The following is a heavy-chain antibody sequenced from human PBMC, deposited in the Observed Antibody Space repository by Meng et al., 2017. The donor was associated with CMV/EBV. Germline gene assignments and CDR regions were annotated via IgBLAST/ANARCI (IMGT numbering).Heavy chain of an antibody. D-gene: IGHD3-3*01. Sequence: GSLRLSCAVYGGSFSGYYWSWIRQPPGKGLGWIGYIYYSGSTNYNPSLKSRVTISVDTSKNQFSLKLSSVTAADTAVYYCARANEHYDFWSGYYRAFDIWGQGTMVTVSS. CDR2: IYYSGST. J-gene: IGHJ3*02. CDR1: GGSFSGYY. CDR3: ARANEHYDFWSGYYRAFDI. V-gene: IGHV4-59*01.